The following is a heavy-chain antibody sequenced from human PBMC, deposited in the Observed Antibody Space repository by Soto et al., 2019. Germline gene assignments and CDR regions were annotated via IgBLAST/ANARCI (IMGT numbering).Heavy chain of an antibody. CDR1: GYTFSTFA. D-gene: IGHD4-17*01. J-gene: IGHJ6*03. CDR2: INAGNGDT. V-gene: IGHV1-3*01. CDR3: ARGSYAHGDYTFDYYYMDV. Sequence: QVQLVQSGAEVEKPGASVKVSCKASGYTFSTFAIHWVRHAPGQRPEWMGWINAGNGDTKYSQKFQDRITITRDTSASTPYMDLSSLRSEDTAVYFCARGSYAHGDYTFDYYYMDVWGKGTTVTVSS.